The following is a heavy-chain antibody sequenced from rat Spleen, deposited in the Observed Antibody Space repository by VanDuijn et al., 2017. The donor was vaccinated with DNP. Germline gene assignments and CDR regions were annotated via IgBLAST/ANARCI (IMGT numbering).Heavy chain of an antibody. CDR2: IWAGGVT. CDR1: GFSFTSNG. V-gene: IGHV2-72*01. Sequence: QVQLKESGPGLVQPSQTLSLTCTVSGFSFTSNGVSWVRQPPGKSLVWMGTIWAGGVTDYNSTIQSRLRISRDTSKSQVFLKMNSLQPEDIGTYYCARHTHGHYFDYWGQGVMVTVSS. D-gene: IGHD3-2*01. CDR3: ARHTHGHYFDY. J-gene: IGHJ2*01.